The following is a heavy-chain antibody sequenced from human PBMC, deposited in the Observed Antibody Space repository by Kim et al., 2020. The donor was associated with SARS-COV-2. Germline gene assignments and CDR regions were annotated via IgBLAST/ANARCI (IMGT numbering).Heavy chain of an antibody. J-gene: IGHJ6*02. Sequence: SVKVSCKASGGTFSSYAISWVRQAPGQGLEWMGGIIPIFGTANYAQKFQGRVTITADESTSTAYMELSSLRSEDTAVYYCARVYCSGGSCYHYYYGMDVWGQGTTVTVSS. CDR3: ARVYCSGGSCYHYYYGMDV. CDR1: GGTFSSYA. V-gene: IGHV1-69*13. CDR2: IIPIFGTA. D-gene: IGHD2-15*01.